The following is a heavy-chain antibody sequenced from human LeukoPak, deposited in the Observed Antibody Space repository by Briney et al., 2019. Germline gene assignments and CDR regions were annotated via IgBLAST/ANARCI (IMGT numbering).Heavy chain of an antibody. J-gene: IGHJ4*02. D-gene: IGHD3-22*01. CDR3: ARGGSKSLGGGTYYYDSSGYHDY. CDR2: INPNSGGT. V-gene: IGHV1-2*02. CDR1: GYTFTGYY. Sequence: ASVKVSCKASGYTFTGYYMHWGRQAPGQGLEWMGWINPNSGGTNYAQKFQGRVTMTRDTSISTAYMELSRLRSDDTAVYYCARGGSKSLGGGTYYYDSSGYHDYCGQGTLVTVSS.